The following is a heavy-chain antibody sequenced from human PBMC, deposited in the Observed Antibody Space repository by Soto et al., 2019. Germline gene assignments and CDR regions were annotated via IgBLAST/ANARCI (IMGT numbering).Heavy chain of an antibody. D-gene: IGHD2-15*01. Sequence: GASVKVSCKASGYTFTSYYMHWVRQAPGQGLEWMGIINPSGGSTSYAQKFQGRVTMTRDTSTSTVYMELSSLRSEDTAVYYCASWYCSGGSCYPTADAFDFWGQATIGT. J-gene: IGHJ3*01. CDR3: ASWYCSGGSCYPTADAFDF. V-gene: IGHV1-46*03. CDR1: GYTFTSYY. CDR2: INPSGGST.